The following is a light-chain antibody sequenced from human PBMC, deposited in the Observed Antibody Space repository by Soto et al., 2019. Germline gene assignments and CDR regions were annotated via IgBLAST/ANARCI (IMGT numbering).Light chain of an antibody. V-gene: IGKV3-11*01. CDR1: QSVGSS. J-gene: IGKJ2*01. CDR2: GAS. CDR3: QQSYSSPYT. Sequence: EIVLTQSPATLSLSPGERATLSCRASQSVGSSLAWYQHRPGQAPRLLIYGASNGATGIPARFSGTGSGTDFTLTISSLEPEDFATYYCQQSYSSPYTFGQGTKLEIK.